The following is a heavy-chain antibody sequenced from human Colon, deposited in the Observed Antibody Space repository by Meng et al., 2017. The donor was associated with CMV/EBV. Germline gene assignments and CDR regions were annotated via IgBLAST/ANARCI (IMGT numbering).Heavy chain of an antibody. J-gene: IGHJ3*02. D-gene: IGHD6-6*01. CDR2: INRDGTYS. CDR1: GFTFSTYW. CDR3: AKDILEQLVEEGNAFDI. Sequence: GESLKISCVASGFTFSTYWMHWVRQGPGKGLVWVSRINRDGTYSSLADSVKGRFTISRDNAKNSLYLQMNSLRAEDTALYYCAKDILEQLVEEGNAFDIWGQGTMVTVSS. V-gene: IGHV3-74*01.